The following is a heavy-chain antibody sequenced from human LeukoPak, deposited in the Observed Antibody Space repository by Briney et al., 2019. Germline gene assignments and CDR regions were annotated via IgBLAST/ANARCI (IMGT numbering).Heavy chain of an antibody. Sequence: KAGGSLRLSCAAPGFTFSYYSMNWVRQAPGKGLEWVSSISSSSDIYYADSVKGRFTISRDNAKNSQYLQMNSLRADDTAVYYCARAAYGSGWYYFDYWGQGTLVTVSS. CDR2: ISSSSDI. J-gene: IGHJ4*02. D-gene: IGHD6-19*01. V-gene: IGHV3-21*01. CDR1: GFTFSYYS. CDR3: ARAAYGSGWYYFDY.